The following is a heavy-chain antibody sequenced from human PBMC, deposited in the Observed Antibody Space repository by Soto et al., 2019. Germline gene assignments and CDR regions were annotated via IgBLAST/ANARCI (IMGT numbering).Heavy chain of an antibody. CDR1: GVTFSDHF. D-gene: IGHD2-8*01. J-gene: IGHJ4*02. V-gene: IGHV3-72*01. CDR3: ARLMGTSFDL. CDR2: ARNKVNGYTT. Sequence: QPGGSLRLSCVASGVTFSDHFMDWLRQAPGKGLEWVGRARNKVNGYTTASAASVRGRFTISRDDSKNSLYLQMNSLKTEDTAVYFCARLMGTSFDLWGQGTLVTVSS.